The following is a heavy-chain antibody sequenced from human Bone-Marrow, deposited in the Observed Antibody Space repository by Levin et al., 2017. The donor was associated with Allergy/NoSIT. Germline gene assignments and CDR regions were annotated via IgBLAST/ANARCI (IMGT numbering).Heavy chain of an antibody. Sequence: GGSLRLSCAASGFTVSNNYMTWVRQAPGKGPEWVSVIYSRGETQYADSVKGRFTISRDNSKNTLYLQMNSLRAEDTAVYYCARKTDTKIYPGDLWGQGTLVTVSS. CDR2: IYSRGET. D-gene: IGHD3-16*01. J-gene: IGHJ4*02. CDR3: ARKTDTKIYPGDL. CDR1: GFTVSNNY. V-gene: IGHV3-66*01.